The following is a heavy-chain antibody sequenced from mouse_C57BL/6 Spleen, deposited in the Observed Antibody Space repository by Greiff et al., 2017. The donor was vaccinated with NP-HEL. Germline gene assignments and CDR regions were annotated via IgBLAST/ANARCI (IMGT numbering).Heavy chain of an antibody. CDR1: GYTFTDYN. CDR2: INPNNGGT. D-gene: IGHD1-1*01. CDR3: ARGTYYYGSSEGYFDY. J-gene: IGHJ2*01. Sequence: VQLQQSGPELVKPGASVKIPCKASGYTFTDYNMDWVKQSHGKSLEWIGDINPNNGGTIYNQKFKGKATLTVDKSSSTAYMELRSLTSEDTAVYYCARGTYYYGSSEGYFDYWGQGTTLTVSS. V-gene: IGHV1-18*01.